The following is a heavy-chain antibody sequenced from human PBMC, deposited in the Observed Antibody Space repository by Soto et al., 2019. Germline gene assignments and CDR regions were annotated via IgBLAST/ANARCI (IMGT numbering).Heavy chain of an antibody. CDR2: IYWDDDK. J-gene: IGHJ5*02. D-gene: IGHD3-10*01. Sequence: QITLQESGPTRVKPTQTLALTCNFSGFSLSTNGVGVGWIRQSPGKALEWLAVIYWDDDKRYSPSLRSRLTINKDTSKNEVVLLMTNMDPVDTGTYDCANRRRWSSNWDSGWFDPWGQGTLVTVSS. CDR1: GFSLSTNGVG. CDR3: ANRRRWSSNWDSGWFDP. V-gene: IGHV2-5*02.